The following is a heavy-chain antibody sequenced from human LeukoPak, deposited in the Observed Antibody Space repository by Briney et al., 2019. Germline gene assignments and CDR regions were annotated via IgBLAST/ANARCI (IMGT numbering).Heavy chain of an antibody. CDR2: IFYTGDS. J-gene: IGHJ4*02. CDR3: ARHRFASPLDS. V-gene: IGHV4-59*08. D-gene: IGHD2-21*01. CDR1: GVSSSSSY. Sequence: PSETLSLTCTVSGVSSSSSYWSWIRQPPGKGLEWIGYIFYTGDSNHNPSFKSRVSISLDTFKDQISLKLSSVTAADTAVYYCARHRFASPLDSWGQGTLVTVSS.